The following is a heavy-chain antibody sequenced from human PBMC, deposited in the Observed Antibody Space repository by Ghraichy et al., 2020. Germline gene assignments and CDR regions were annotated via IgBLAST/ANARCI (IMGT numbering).Heavy chain of an antibody. D-gene: IGHD2-2*01. CDR2: ISWDGGST. V-gene: IGHV3-43*01. CDR3: AKAAGDPGWGYCSSTSCRHPQGKGTAKKGGYYYYYGMDV. CDR1: GFTFDDYT. J-gene: IGHJ6*02. Sequence: GGSLRLSCAASGFTFDDYTMHWVRQAPGKGLEWVSLISWDGGSTYYADSVKGRFTISRDNSKNSLYLQMNSLRTEDTALYYCAKAAGDPGWGYCSSTSCRHPQGKGTAKKGGYYYYYGMDVWGQGTTVTVSS.